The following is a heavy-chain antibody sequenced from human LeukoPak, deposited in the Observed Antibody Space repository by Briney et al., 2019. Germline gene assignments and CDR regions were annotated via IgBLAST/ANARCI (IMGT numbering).Heavy chain of an antibody. D-gene: IGHD1-26*01. Sequence: SETLSLTCAVYGGSFSGYYWSWIRQPPGKGLEWIGSIYYSGSTYYNPSLKSRVTISVDTSKNQFSLKLSSVTASDTAVYYCARLLRRDFVFDYWGQGTLVTVSS. CDR2: IYYSGST. J-gene: IGHJ4*02. CDR1: GGSFSGYY. CDR3: ARLLRRDFVFDY. V-gene: IGHV4-34*01.